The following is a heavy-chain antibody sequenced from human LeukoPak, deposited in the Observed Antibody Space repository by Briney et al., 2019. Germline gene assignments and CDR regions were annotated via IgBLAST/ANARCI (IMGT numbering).Heavy chain of an antibody. CDR3: ARRYYYDSSGYRPQYYSYGMDV. Sequence: SVKVSCKASGGTFSSYAISWVRQAPGQRLEWMGGIISIFGTANYAQKFQGRVTITADESTSTAYMELSSLRSEDTAVYYCARRYYYDSSGYRPQYYSYGMDVWGQGTTVTVSS. J-gene: IGHJ6*02. CDR1: GGTFSSYA. V-gene: IGHV1-69*13. CDR2: IISIFGTA. D-gene: IGHD3-22*01.